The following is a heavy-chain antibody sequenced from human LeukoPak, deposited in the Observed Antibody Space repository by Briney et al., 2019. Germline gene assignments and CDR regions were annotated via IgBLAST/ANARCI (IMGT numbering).Heavy chain of an antibody. CDR1: GFTFGDYA. J-gene: IGHJ3*02. CDR3: TRLHPASAFDI. CDR2: IRSKAYGGTT. V-gene: IGHV3-49*03. D-gene: IGHD5-18*01. Sequence: GGSLRLSCTASGFTFGDYAMSWFRQAPGKGLEWVGFIRSKAYGGTTEYAASVKGRFTISRDDSKSIAYLQMNSLKTEDTAVYYCTRLHPASAFDIWGQGTMVPVSS.